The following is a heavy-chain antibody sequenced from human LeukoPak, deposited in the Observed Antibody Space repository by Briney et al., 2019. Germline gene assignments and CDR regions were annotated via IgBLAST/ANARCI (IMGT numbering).Heavy chain of an antibody. J-gene: IGHJ4*02. Sequence: GASVKVSCKASGYTFTDYYFHWVRQAPGQGLEWMGWINPHSGGTNYAQNFQGRVTMTRDTSISTAYMEPSGLTSDDTAVYYCARVFGAAAATFDYWGQGTLVTVSS. CDR3: ARVFGAAAATFDY. CDR2: INPHSGGT. D-gene: IGHD6-13*01. CDR1: GYTFTDYY. V-gene: IGHV1-2*02.